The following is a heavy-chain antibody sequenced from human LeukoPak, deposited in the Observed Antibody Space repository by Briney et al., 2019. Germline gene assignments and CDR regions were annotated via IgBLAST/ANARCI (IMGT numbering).Heavy chain of an antibody. J-gene: IGHJ4*02. V-gene: IGHV1-69*05. CDR3: AKGIAAAAPFDY. CDR1: GGTFSSYA. CDR2: IIPIFGTA. Sequence: SVKVSCKASGGTFSSYAISWVRQAPGQGLEWMGGIIPIFGTANYAQKLQGRVTMTTDTSTSTAYMELRSLRSDDTAVYYCAKGIAAAAPFDYWGQGTLVTVSS. D-gene: IGHD6-13*01.